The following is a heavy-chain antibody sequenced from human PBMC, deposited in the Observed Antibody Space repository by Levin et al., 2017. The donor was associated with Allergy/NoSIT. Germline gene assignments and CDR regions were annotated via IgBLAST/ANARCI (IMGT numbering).Heavy chain of an antibody. CDR2: IDGRAGVNT. Sequence: AGGSLRLSCEASGFTFSSYSMFWVRQAPGKGLEWVSAIDGRAGVNTYYADSVKGRFSISRDNSKSSLYLQMNNLRADDTAAYYCVAEEMNTRKFDYWGQGTLVTVSS. CDR3: VAEEMNTRKFDY. CDR1: GFTFSSYS. V-gene: IGHV3-23*01. J-gene: IGHJ4*02. D-gene: IGHD1-14*01.